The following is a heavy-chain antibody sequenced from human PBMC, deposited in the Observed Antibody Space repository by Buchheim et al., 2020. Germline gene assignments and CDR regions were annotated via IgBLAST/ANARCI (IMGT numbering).Heavy chain of an antibody. CDR3: AIDAVYGSGSYSVNS. D-gene: IGHD3-10*01. V-gene: IGHV4-61*02. Sequence: QVQLQESGPGLVKPSQTLSLTCTVSGGSISSGSYYWSWIRQPAGKGLEWIGRIYTSGSTNYNPSLKSRVTISVDTSKNQFSLKLNSVTAADTAVYYCAIDAVYGSGSYSVNSWGQGTL. CDR1: GGSISSGSYY. CDR2: IYTSGST. J-gene: IGHJ4*02.